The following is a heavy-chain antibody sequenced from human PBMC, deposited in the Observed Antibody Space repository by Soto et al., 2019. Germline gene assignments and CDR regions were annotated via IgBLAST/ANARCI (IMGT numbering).Heavy chain of an antibody. CDR1: GGPISSYY. CDR3: ARAKGYYIPKTSYFYYYGMDV. CDR2: IYHSGST. V-gene: IGHV4-59*01. Sequence: QIQLQESGPGLVKPSETLSLTCTVSGGPISSYYWSWIRQPPGKGLELIGYIYHSGSTNYSPSLKSRVTISVDTSKIHFSLKLSSVTAADTAVYYCARAKGYYIPKTSYFYYYGMDVWGQGTTVTVSS. J-gene: IGHJ6*02. D-gene: IGHD3-3*01.